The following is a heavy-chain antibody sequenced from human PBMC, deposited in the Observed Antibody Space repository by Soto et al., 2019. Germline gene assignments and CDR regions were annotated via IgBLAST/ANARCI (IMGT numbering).Heavy chain of an antibody. CDR2: INPSGGST. Sequence: ASVKVSCKASGYTFTSYYMHWVRQAPGQGLEWMGIINPSGGSTSYAQKFQGRVTMTRDTSTSTVYMELSSLRSEDTAVYHCARDRYYDFWSGYYPHRNYGMDVWGQGTTVTVSS. CDR3: ARDRYYDFWSGYYPHRNYGMDV. J-gene: IGHJ6*02. V-gene: IGHV1-46*01. D-gene: IGHD3-3*01. CDR1: GYTFTSYY.